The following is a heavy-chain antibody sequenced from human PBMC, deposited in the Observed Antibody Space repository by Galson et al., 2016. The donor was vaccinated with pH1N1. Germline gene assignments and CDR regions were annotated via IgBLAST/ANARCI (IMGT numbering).Heavy chain of an antibody. D-gene: IGHD3-10*01. V-gene: IGHV1-69*13. Sequence: SVKVSCKASGGIFSSYAVSWVRQAPGRGLEWMGGIIPIFGTSNYAQKFQGRVTITADESTSTAYLELSSLSSEDTAVYYCARAPDRGEGALSYYYGFDVWGQGTTVIVSS. CDR2: IIPIFGTS. CDR3: ARAPDRGEGALSYYYGFDV. CDR1: GGIFSSYA. J-gene: IGHJ6*02.